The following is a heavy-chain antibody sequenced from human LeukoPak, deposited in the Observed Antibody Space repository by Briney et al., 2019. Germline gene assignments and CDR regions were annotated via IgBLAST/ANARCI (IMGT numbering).Heavy chain of an antibody. J-gene: IGHJ6*04. Sequence: PGGSLRLSCAASGFTFSSYSMNWVRQAPGKGLEWVSYSSSSSPIYYADSVKGRFTISRDNAKNSLYLRMNSLRAEDTAVYYCAELGITMIGGVWGKGTTVTISS. CDR1: GFTFSSYS. V-gene: IGHV3-48*04. CDR2: SSSSSPI. CDR3: AELGITMIGGV. D-gene: IGHD3-10*02.